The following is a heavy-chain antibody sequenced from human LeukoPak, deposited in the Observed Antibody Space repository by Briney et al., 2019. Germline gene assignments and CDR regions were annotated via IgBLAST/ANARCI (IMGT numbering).Heavy chain of an antibody. CDR2: IKQDGSEK. V-gene: IGHV3-7*05. Sequence: GWSLRLSCATSGFTFSNYGMSWVRQAPGKGLEGVANIKQDGSEKYYVDSVKGRFTISRDNAKNSLYLQMNSLRAEDTAVYYCAKVLPIYFSPSSWFDPWGQGTLVTVSS. D-gene: IGHD3-3*01. CDR1: GFTFSNYG. CDR3: AKVLPIYFSPSSWFDP. J-gene: IGHJ5*02.